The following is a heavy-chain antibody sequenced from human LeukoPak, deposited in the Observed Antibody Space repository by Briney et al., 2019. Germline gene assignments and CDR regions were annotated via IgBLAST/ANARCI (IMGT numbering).Heavy chain of an antibody. CDR2: ISRSGGST. D-gene: IGHD3-22*01. CDR3: AKVLYYYDSSGYIPYFFDY. CDR1: GFTLSSYA. J-gene: IGHJ4*02. Sequence: QTGGSLRLSCAASGFTLSSYAMIWVRQAPAKGLEWVSSISRSGGSTFYADSVKGRLTISRDNSKNTLYVQMNSLSAEDTAVYSCAKVLYYYDSSGYIPYFFDYWGQGTLVAVSP. V-gene: IGHV3-23*01.